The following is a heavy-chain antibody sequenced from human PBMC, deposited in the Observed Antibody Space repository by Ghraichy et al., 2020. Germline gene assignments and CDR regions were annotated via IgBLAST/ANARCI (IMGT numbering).Heavy chain of an antibody. CDR2: ISNSSSST. CDR3: ARDQVGTIWNFAY. J-gene: IGHJ4*02. D-gene: IGHD5-12*01. CDR1: GFTFSSYS. Sequence: GGSLRLSCAASGFTFSSYSMNWVRQAPGKGLEWVSSISNSSSSTYYADSVKGQFTISRDNAKNSLYLQMNSLRDEDTAVYYCARDQVGTIWNFAYWGQGTLVTVSS. V-gene: IGHV3-21*01.